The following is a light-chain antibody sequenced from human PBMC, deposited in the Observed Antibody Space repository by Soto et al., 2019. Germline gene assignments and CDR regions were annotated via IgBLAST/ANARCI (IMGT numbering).Light chain of an antibody. Sequence: EMVMTQSPATLSVSPGERATLSSRASQSVSSNLAWYQQKPGQAPGLLIYGASTRATGIPARFSGSGSGTEFTLTISSLQSEDFAVYYCQQYNNWPLTFGGGTKVEIK. CDR1: QSVSSN. J-gene: IGKJ4*01. V-gene: IGKV3-15*01. CDR3: QQYNNWPLT. CDR2: GAS.